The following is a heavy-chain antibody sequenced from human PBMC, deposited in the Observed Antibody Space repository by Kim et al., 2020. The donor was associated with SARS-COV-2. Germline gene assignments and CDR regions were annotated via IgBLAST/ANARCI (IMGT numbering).Heavy chain of an antibody. Sequence: GGSLRLSCAASGFTFSSYAMHWVRQAPGKGLEWVAVISYDGSNKYYADSVKGRFTISRDNSKNTLYLQMNSLRAEDTAVYYCARASPPMVRFSSLGYWGQGTLVTVSS. V-gene: IGHV3-30*04. D-gene: IGHD3-10*01. CDR3: ARASPPMVRFSSLGY. CDR1: GFTFSSYA. J-gene: IGHJ4*02. CDR2: ISYDGSNK.